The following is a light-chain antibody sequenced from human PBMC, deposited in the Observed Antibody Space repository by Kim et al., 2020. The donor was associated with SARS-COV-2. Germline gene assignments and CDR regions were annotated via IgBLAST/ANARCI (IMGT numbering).Light chain of an antibody. J-gene: IGLJ3*02. CDR2: SND. Sequence: GQRVTISCSGGRSNIGSNVVNWYQQLPGTAPKLLIYSNDYRPSGVPDRLSGSKSGTSASLDISGLQSEDEADYYCAAWDDSLNGSVFGGGTQLTVL. CDR1: RSNIGSNV. V-gene: IGLV1-44*01. CDR3: AAWDDSLNGSV.